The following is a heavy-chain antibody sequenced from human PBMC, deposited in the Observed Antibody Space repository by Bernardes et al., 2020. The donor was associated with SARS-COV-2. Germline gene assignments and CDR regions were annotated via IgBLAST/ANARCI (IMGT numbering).Heavy chain of an antibody. D-gene: IGHD2-21*02. J-gene: IGHJ4*02. V-gene: IGHV3-48*01. CDR3: ARIDEVTGRDY. Sequence: GGSLRLSCAASGFTFASYSMNWFRQAPGKVLEWVSYVSASASVMYYAASVKGRFTISIDNDRSSLFLQMNDLRAEDTAVYYCARIDEVTGRDYWGQGTLVTVSS. CDR2: VSASASVM. CDR1: GFTFASYS.